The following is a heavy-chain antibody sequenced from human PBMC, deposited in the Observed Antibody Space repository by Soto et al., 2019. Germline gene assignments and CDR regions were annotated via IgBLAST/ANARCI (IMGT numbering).Heavy chain of an antibody. V-gene: IGHV3-64*01. Sequence: GSLRLSCAASGFTFSSYAMHWVRQAPGKGLEYVSAISSNGGSTYYANSVKGRFTISRDNSKNTLYLQMGSLRAEDMAVYYCARDGEPAATMYYYYYMDVWGKGTTVTVSS. D-gene: IGHD2-2*01. CDR3: ARDGEPAATMYYYYYMDV. J-gene: IGHJ6*03. CDR2: ISSNGGST. CDR1: GFTFSSYA.